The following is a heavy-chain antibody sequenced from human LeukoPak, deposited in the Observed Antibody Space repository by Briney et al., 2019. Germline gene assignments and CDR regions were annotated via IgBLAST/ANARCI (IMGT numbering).Heavy chain of an antibody. CDR1: GFTFSTYW. V-gene: IGHV3-30*18. CDR3: AKSSNYGKTWYYYYMDV. D-gene: IGHD4-11*01. CDR2: ISYDGSNK. J-gene: IGHJ6*03. Sequence: GGSLRLSCAASGFTFSTYWMTWVRQAPGKGLEWVAVISYDGSNKYYADSVKGRFTISRDNSKNTLYLQMNSLRAEDTAVYYCAKSSNYGKTWYYYYMDVWGKGTTVTVSS.